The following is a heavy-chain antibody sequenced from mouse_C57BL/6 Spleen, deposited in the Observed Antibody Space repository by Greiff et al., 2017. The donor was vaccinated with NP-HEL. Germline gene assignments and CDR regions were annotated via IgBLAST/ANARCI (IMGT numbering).Heavy chain of an antibody. CDR2: ISDGGSYT. Sequence: EVQRVESGGGLVKPGGSLKLSCAASGFTFSSYAMSWVRQTPEKRLEWVATISDGGSYTYYPDNVKGRFTISRDNAKNNLYLQMSHLKSEDTAMYYCARERRSDYYGSSYWYFDVWGTGTAVTVSS. D-gene: IGHD1-1*01. CDR3: ARERRSDYYGSSYWYFDV. J-gene: IGHJ1*03. CDR1: GFTFSSYA. V-gene: IGHV5-4*01.